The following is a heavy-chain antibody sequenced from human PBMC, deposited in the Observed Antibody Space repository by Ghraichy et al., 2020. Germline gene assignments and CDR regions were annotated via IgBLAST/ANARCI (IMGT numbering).Heavy chain of an antibody. D-gene: IGHD3-3*02. Sequence: GESLHISCAASGFTFSSYAMSWVRQAPGKGLEWVSAISGSGGSTYYADSVKGRFTISRDNSKNTLYLQMNSLRAEDTAVYYCAKHFWSGYFKPMDAFDIWGQGTMVTVSS. CDR2: ISGSGGST. V-gene: IGHV3-23*01. CDR1: GFTFSSYA. CDR3: AKHFWSGYFKPMDAFDI. J-gene: IGHJ3*02.